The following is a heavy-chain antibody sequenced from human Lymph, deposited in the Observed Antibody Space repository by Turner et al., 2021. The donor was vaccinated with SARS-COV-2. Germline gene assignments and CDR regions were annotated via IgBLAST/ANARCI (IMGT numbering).Heavy chain of an antibody. CDR1: GFTFSNAW. V-gene: IGHV3-15*01. CDR2: IKTKTDGGTT. D-gene: IGHD6-13*01. Sequence: EVQLVESGGGLVKPGGSLRLSCAASGFTFSNAWMTWVRQAPGKGLGWVSRIKTKTDGGTTDYAAPVKGRFTISRDDSKNTLYLQMNSLKTEDTAVYYCTTHSAPDYWGQGTLVTVSS. CDR3: TTHSAPDY. J-gene: IGHJ4*02.